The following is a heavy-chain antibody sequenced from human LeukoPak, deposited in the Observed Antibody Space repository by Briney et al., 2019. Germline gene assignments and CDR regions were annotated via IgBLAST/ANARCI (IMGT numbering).Heavy chain of an antibody. CDR3: ARVERPAIAVAVDFDY. CDR2: INPNSGGT. D-gene: IGHD6-19*01. CDR1: GYTFTGYY. V-gene: IGHV1-2*02. J-gene: IGHJ4*02. Sequence: ASVKVSCKASGYTFTGYYMHWVRQAPGQGLEWMAWINPNSGGTNYAQKFQGRVTMTRDTSISTAYMELSRLRSDDTAVYYCARVERPAIAVAVDFDYWGQGTLVTVSS.